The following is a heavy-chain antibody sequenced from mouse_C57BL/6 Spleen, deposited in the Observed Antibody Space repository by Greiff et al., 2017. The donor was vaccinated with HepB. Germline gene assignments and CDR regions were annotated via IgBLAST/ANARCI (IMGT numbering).Heavy chain of an antibody. Sequence: QVQLQQPGAELVKPGASVKLSCKASGYTFTSYWMHWVKQRPGQGLEWIGMIHPNSGSTNYNEKFKSKATLTVDKSSSTAYMQLSSLTSEDSAVYYCARGGANWDAWFAYWGQGTLVTVSA. CDR2: IHPNSGST. CDR3: ARGGANWDAWFAY. D-gene: IGHD4-1*01. CDR1: GYTFTSYW. J-gene: IGHJ3*01. V-gene: IGHV1-64*01.